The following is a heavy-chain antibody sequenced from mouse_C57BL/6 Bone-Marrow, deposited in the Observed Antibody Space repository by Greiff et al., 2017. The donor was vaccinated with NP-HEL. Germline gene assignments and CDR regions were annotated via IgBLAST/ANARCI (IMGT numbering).Heavy chain of an antibody. Sequence: VQLQQSGAELVRPGASVKLSCTASGFNIKDDYMHWVKQRPEQGLEWIGWIDPENGDTEYASKFQGKATITADTSSNTAYLQLSSLTSEDTAVYYCTNRGAGTEDYWGQGTTLTVSS. D-gene: IGHD4-1*01. CDR2: IDPENGDT. CDR1: GFNIKDDY. CDR3: TNRGAGTEDY. J-gene: IGHJ2*01. V-gene: IGHV14-4*01.